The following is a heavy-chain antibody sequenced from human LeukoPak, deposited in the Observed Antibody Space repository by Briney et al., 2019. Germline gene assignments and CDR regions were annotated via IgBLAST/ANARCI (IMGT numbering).Heavy chain of an antibody. CDR1: GFTFSHYW. V-gene: IGHV3-7*03. CDR2: MKEDGSQE. J-gene: IGHJ4*02. Sequence: PGGSLRLSCAASGFTFSHYWMTWVRQAPGKGLEWVANMKEDGSQETYVDSVKGRFTISRDNAKNSLYLQMNSLRVEDTAFYYCAKDNRRHYTSGPNPDSLHWGQGALVTVSS. CDR3: AKDNRRHYTSGPNPDSLH. D-gene: IGHD6-19*01.